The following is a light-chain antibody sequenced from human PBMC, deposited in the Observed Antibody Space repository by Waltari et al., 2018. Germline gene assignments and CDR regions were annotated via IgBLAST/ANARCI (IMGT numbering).Light chain of an antibody. CDR1: SRDIGTYTF. CDR3: SSYTDTNNFV. V-gene: IGLV2-8*01. J-gene: IGLJ1*01. CDR2: EVS. Sequence: QSALAQPPSASGSPGQSVTISCTGASRDIGTYTFVSWYQQHPGKAPKLIIYEVSTRPSGVPDRFSGSKSGNTASLTVSGLQTEDEADYYCSSYTDTNNFVFGTGTKVTVL.